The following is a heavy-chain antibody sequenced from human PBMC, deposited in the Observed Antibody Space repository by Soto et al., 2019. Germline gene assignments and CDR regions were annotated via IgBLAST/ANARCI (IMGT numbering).Heavy chain of an antibody. V-gene: IGHV1-46*03. J-gene: IGHJ4*02. D-gene: IGHD1-26*01. CDR2: INPGGGIT. CDR3: AREVGATDS. Sequence: GASVKVSCKASGYTFTNYYIHWVRQAPGQGLEWMGIINPGGGITNYAQKFQGRITMTRDTSTNTVYMELSSLTSDDTAVYYCAREVGATDSWGQGTLVTVSS. CDR1: GYTFTNYY.